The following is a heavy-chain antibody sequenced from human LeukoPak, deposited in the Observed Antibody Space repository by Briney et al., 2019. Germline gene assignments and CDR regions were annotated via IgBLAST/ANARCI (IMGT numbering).Heavy chain of an antibody. CDR1: GYTFTSYA. V-gene: IGHV1-3*01. D-gene: IGHD5-18*01. CDR3: ARVGGYSYGYGKDD. Sequence: ASVKVSCKASGYTFTSYAIHWVRQAPGQGLDWMGWINAGIGNTKYSQKFQGRVTITEDTSASTAYMELSSLRSEDTAVYYCARVGGYSYGYGKDDWGQATLVTLCS. CDR2: INAGIGNT. J-gene: IGHJ4*02.